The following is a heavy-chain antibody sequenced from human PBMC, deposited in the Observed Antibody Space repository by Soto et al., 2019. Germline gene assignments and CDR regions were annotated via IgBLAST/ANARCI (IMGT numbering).Heavy chain of an antibody. V-gene: IGHV1-3*01. CDR1: GYSFSTYA. CDR3: ARGKGMEENYYYYGLDI. Sequence: ASVKVSCKASGYSFSTYAMHWVRQAPGQSLEWMGWINGGTGQTKFSQRFQDRITVTRDTSASTAYMELSSLRSEDTAVYYCARGKGMEENYYYYGLDIWGQGTTVTVSS. CDR2: INGGTGQT. J-gene: IGHJ6*02. D-gene: IGHD1-1*01.